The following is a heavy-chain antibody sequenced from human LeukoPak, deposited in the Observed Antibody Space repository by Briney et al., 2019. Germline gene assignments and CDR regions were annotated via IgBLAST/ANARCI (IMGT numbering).Heavy chain of an antibody. CDR1: GFTFSSYG. D-gene: IGHD6-13*01. J-gene: IGHJ4*02. CDR2: ISYDGSDK. Sequence: GGSLRLSCAASGFTFSSYGMHWVRQAPGKGLEWVAVISYDGSDKYYADSVKGRFTISIDNSKNTLYLQMNSLRAEDTAVYYCAKDQDIAAAAYYFDYWGQGTLVTVSS. CDR3: AKDQDIAAAAYYFDY. V-gene: IGHV3-30*18.